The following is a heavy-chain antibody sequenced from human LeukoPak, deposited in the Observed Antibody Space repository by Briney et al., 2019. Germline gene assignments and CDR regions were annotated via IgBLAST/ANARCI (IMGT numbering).Heavy chain of an antibody. V-gene: IGHV3-66*01. Sequence: PGGSLRLSCAASGFTVSDNYMGWVRQAPGKGLEWVSVIYSGGSTNYADSVKGRFTISRDNSKNTLYLQMNSLRADDTAVYYCARDPGYSYGLDYWGQGTLVTVSS. CDR2: IYSGGST. CDR1: GFTVSDNY. D-gene: IGHD5-18*01. J-gene: IGHJ4*02. CDR3: ARDPGYSYGLDY.